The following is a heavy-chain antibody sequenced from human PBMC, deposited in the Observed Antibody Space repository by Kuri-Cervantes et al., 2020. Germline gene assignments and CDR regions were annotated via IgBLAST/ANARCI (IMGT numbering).Heavy chain of an antibody. J-gene: IGHJ3*02. CDR1: GYTFTSYD. D-gene: IGHD2-15*01. V-gene: IGHV1-69*06. Sequence: SVKVSCKASGYTFTSYDINWVRQALGPGLEWMGGIIPLFGTANYAQKFQGRVTMTADTSTDTAYMELSSLRSEDTAVYYGATVRPAPVVVVVVDAFDIWILGTMVTVSS. CDR2: IIPLFGTA. CDR3: ATVRPAPVVVVVVDAFDI.